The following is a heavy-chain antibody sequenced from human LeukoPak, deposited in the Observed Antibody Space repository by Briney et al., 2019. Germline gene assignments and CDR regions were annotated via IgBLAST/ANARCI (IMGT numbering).Heavy chain of an antibody. CDR1: GYTFTTYA. CDR2: INAGNGNT. CDR3: ARRGGGPYSGSPFDY. D-gene: IGHD1-26*01. V-gene: IGHV1-3*01. J-gene: IGHJ4*02. Sequence: ASVKVSCKASGYTFTTYAIHWVRQAPGRRLEWMGWINAGNGNTKYSQKFQGRVTITRDTSASTAYMELSSLRFEDTAVYYCARRGGGPYSGSPFDYWGQGTLVTVSS.